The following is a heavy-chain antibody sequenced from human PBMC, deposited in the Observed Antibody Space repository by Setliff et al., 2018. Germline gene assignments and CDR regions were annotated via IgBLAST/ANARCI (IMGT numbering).Heavy chain of an antibody. CDR1: GYSISSGYY. V-gene: IGHV4-38-2*02. J-gene: IGHJ6*03. CDR2: IYHSGST. CDR3: AREQWLDPPGYYYMDV. D-gene: IGHD6-19*01. Sequence: SETLSLTCTVSGYSISSGYYWGWIRQPPGKGLEWNGSIYHSGSTYYNPSLKSRVTMSIDTSKNQFSLKLNSVTAADMAVYYCAREQWLDPPGYYYMDVWGKGTTVTVSS.